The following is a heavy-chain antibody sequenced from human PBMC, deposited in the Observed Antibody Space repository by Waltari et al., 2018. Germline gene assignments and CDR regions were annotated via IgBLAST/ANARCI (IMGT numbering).Heavy chain of an antibody. J-gene: IGHJ4*02. Sequence: QVQLQESGPGLVKPSETLSLTCAVSGYSISSGYYWGWIRQPPGKGLEWIGSIYHRGSTYYNPSLKSRVTISVDTSKNQFSLKLSSVTAADTAVYYCARHLGDPRGLWYFDYWGQGTLVTVSS. CDR3: ARHLGDPRGLWYFDY. D-gene: IGHD3-10*01. V-gene: IGHV4-38-2*01. CDR1: GYSISSGYY. CDR2: IYHRGST.